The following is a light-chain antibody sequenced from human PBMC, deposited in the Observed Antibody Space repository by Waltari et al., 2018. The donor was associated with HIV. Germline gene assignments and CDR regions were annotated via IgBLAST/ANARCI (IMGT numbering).Light chain of an antibody. V-gene: IGLV2-11*01. Sequence: QSALTQPRPVSGSPGQSVTISCPGTSSDVGGYTYVSWYQQHPGKAPKLMIYDVSKRPSGVPDRFSGSKSGNTASLTISGLQAEDEADYYCCSYAGSYTWVFGGGTKLTVL. CDR3: CSYAGSYTWV. J-gene: IGLJ3*02. CDR2: DVS. CDR1: SSDVGGYTY.